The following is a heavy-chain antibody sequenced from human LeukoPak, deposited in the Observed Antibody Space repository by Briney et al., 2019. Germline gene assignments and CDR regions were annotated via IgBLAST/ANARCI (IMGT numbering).Heavy chain of an antibody. CDR3: AKWGEYYDTFYAFDI. D-gene: IGHD3-22*01. Sequence: GGSLRLSCAASGFTFSSYAMSWVRQAPGKGLEWVSPISGSGGSTHYADSVKGRFTISRDNSKNTLYLQMQSLRAEDTAVYYCAKWGEYYDTFYAFDIWGQGTMVTVSS. J-gene: IGHJ3*02. CDR2: ISGSGGST. CDR1: GFTFSSYA. V-gene: IGHV3-23*01.